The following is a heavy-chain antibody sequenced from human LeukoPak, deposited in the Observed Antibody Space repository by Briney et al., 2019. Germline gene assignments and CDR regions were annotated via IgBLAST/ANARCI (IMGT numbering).Heavy chain of an antibody. D-gene: IGHD6-13*01. V-gene: IGHV1-18*01. Sequence: ASVKVSCKASGYTFTSYGISWVRQAPGQGLEWMGWISAYNGNTNYAQKLQGRVTMTTDTSTSTAYTELRSLRSDDTAVYYCARVAGYSASGSADYWGQGTLVTVSS. CDR1: GYTFTSYG. J-gene: IGHJ4*02. CDR2: ISAYNGNT. CDR3: ARVAGYSASGSADY.